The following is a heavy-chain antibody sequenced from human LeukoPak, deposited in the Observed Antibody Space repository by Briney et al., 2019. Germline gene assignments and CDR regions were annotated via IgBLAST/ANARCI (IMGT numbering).Heavy chain of an antibody. CDR2: IKTDGSQI. J-gene: IGHJ4*02. Sequence: GGSLRLSCVASGFTFSSYWMTWVRQAPGKGLEWVANIKTDGSQIYYVDSVKGRFTISRDNAKNSLYLQMNSLRAEDTAVYYCARDGPRAGRGVIFENWGQGTLVTVSS. CDR3: ARDGPRAGRGVIFEN. D-gene: IGHD3-10*01. V-gene: IGHV3-7*01. CDR1: GFTFSSYW.